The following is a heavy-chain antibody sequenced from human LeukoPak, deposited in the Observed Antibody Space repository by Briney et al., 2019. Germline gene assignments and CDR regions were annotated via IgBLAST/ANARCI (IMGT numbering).Heavy chain of an antibody. V-gene: IGHV3-20*04. CDR3: ARVFSGTYLNYHHFDY. CDR2: INWNGYST. J-gene: IGHJ4*02. Sequence: GGSLRLSCAASGFTFDDYGVSWVRQPPGKGLEWVSGINWNGYSTGYADSVKGRFTISRNNAKNSLYLQMDSLRAEDTAVYYCARVFSGTYLNYHHFDYWGQGTLVTVSS. D-gene: IGHD1-26*01. CDR1: GFTFDDYG.